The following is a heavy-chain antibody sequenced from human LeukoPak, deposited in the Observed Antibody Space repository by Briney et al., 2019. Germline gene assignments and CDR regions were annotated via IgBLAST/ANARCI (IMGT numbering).Heavy chain of an antibody. CDR1: GFTFSSYG. V-gene: IGHV3-30*18. D-gene: IGHD6-13*01. Sequence: PGRPLRLSCAASGFTFSSYGMHWVRQAPGKGLEWVAVISYDGSNKYYADSVKGRFTISRDNSKNTLYLQMNSLRAEDTAVYYCAKVRVRYSSSWYALDWGQGTLVTVSS. CDR3: AKVRVRYSSSWYALD. CDR2: ISYDGSNK. J-gene: IGHJ4*02.